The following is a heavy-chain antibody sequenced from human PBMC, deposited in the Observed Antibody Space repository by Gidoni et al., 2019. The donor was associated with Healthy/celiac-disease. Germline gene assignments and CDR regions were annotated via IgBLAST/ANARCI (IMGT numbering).Heavy chain of an antibody. Sequence: EVKLLESGGGLVQPGGSLRLSCAASGFTFSSYAMSWVRQAPGKGLEWVSAISGSGGSTYYADSVKGRFTISRDNSKNTLYLQMNSLRAEDTAVYYCAKNRSGGYTYGRGLDYWGQGTLVTVSS. CDR3: AKNRSGGYTYGRGLDY. CDR1: GFTFSSYA. J-gene: IGHJ4*02. CDR2: ISGSGGST. D-gene: IGHD5-18*01. V-gene: IGHV3-23*01.